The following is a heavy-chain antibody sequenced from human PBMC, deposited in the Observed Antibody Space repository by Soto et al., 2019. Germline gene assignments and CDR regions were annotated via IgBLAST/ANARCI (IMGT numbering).Heavy chain of an antibody. V-gene: IGHV5-51*01. D-gene: IGHD5-12*01. CDR2: IYPSDSDT. CDR1: GYTFTIYW. Sequence: GESLKISCQVSGYTFTIYWIGWVRQMPGKGLEWMGIIYPSDSDTRYSPSFQGQVTISADQSINTAYLQWDSLKASDTAIYYCARLPRDGYRIDYWGQGTLVTVSS. CDR3: ARLPRDGYRIDY. J-gene: IGHJ4*02.